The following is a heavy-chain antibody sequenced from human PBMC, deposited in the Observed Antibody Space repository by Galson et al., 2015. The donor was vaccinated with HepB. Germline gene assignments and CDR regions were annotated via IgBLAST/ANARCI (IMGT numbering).Heavy chain of an antibody. J-gene: IGHJ4*01. CDR1: GYRFTNNW. V-gene: IGHV5-51*03. D-gene: IGHD2-15*01. Sequence: QSGAEVKKPGESLRISCKGFGYRFTNNWIGWVRQRPGKGLEWIGIIYPNDFETKYSPSFQGQVSFSVDKSPSTAHLQWSSLKASDTATYYCARGYCSGKTCSGDFDLWGHGTLVTVSS. CDR3: ARGYCSGKTCSGDFDL. CDR2: IYPNDFET.